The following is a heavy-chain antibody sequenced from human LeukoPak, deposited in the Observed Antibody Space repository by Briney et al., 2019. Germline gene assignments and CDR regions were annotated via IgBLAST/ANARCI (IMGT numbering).Heavy chain of an antibody. CDR1: GFIFRDHS. D-gene: IGHD5-12*01. CDR3: ARDRGGYENFDS. V-gene: IGHV3-48*01. Sequence: QAGGSLRLSCATSGFIFRDHSLNWVRQAPGKGLEWVAYISSSSGTIYYADSVKGRFTISRDNAKNSVNLQMSSLRGEDTAVYYCARDRGGYENFDSWGPGTLVTVSS. J-gene: IGHJ4*02. CDR2: ISSSSGTI.